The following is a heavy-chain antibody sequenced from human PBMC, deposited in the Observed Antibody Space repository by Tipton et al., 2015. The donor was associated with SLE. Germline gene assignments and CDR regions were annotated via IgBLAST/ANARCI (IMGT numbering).Heavy chain of an antibody. CDR1: GFTFSSYG. CDR2: IYSGGST. D-gene: IGHD6-19*01. V-gene: IGHV3-53*05. CDR3: ARDLPTGYSSWYFDL. Sequence: GSLRLSCAASGFTFSSYGMHWVRQAPGKGLEWVSVIYSGGSTYYADSVKGRFTISRDNSKNTLYLQMNSLRAEDTAVYYCARDLPTGYSSWYFDLWGRGTLVTVSS. J-gene: IGHJ2*01.